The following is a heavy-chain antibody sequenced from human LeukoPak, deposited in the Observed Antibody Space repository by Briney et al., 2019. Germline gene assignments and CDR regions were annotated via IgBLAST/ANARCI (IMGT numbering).Heavy chain of an antibody. CDR1: GYTFTGYY. CDR3: TRDRARYFDWLEGSY. Sequence: GASVRVSCKASGYTFTGYYMHWVRQAPGQGLEWMGRINPNSGGTNYAQKFQGRVTMTRDTSISTAYMELSRLRSDDTAVYYRTRDRARYFDWLEGSYWGQGTLVTVSS. CDR2: INPNSGGT. D-gene: IGHD3-9*01. J-gene: IGHJ4*02. V-gene: IGHV1-2*06.